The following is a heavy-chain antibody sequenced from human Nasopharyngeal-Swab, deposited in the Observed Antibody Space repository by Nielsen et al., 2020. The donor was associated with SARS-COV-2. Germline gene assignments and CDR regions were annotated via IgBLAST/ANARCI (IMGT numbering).Heavy chain of an antibody. CDR3: AMVVAGTIDY. Sequence: WVGQAPGQGLEWMGGIIPIFGTANYAQKLQGRVTMTTDTSTSTAYMELRSLRSDDTAVYYCAMVVAGTIDYWGQGTLVTVSS. V-gene: IGHV1-69*05. CDR2: IIPIFGTA. D-gene: IGHD6-19*01. J-gene: IGHJ4*02.